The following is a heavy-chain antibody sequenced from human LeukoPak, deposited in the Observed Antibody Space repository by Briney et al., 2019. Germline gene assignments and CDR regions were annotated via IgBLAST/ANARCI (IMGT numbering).Heavy chain of an antibody. D-gene: IGHD5-12*01. Sequence: GESLKVSRKGSGYSFTSYWLGWVRQVPGKGLEWMGIIYPGDSDTRYSPSFQGQVTISADKSISTPYLQWSSLKASDTAMYYCARSGPYNDYHIDAFDIWGQGTMVTVSS. CDR3: ARSGPYNDYHIDAFDI. V-gene: IGHV5-51*01. CDR2: IYPGDSDT. J-gene: IGHJ3*02. CDR1: GYSFTSYW.